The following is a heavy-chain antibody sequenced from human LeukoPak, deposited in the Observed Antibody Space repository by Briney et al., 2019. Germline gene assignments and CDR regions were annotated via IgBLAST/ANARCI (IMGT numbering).Heavy chain of an antibody. D-gene: IGHD6-13*01. CDR3: AKDEGYSSSWFAEYFQH. J-gene: IGHJ1*01. CDR2: IYSGGST. Sequence: PGGSLRLSCAASGFTVSSNYMSWVRQAPGKRLEWVSVIYSGGSTYYADSVKGRFTISRDNSKNTLYLQMNSLRAEDTALYYCAKDEGYSSSWFAEYFQHWGQGTLVTVSS. V-gene: IGHV3-53*05. CDR1: GFTVSSNY.